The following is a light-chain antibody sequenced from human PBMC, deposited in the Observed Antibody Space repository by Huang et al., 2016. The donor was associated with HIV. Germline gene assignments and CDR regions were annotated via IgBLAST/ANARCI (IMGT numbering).Light chain of an antibody. CDR2: GAS. J-gene: IGKJ5*01. V-gene: IGKV3-11*01. Sequence: EIVLTQSPATLSLSPGERVTLSFRASQSISSYLAWYQQKPGQAPRLLIYGASTRATGIPARVSGSGSGTDFTLTISSLEPEDFAVYYCQQRTNWPPVTFGQGTRLEI. CDR1: QSISSY. CDR3: QQRTNWPPVT.